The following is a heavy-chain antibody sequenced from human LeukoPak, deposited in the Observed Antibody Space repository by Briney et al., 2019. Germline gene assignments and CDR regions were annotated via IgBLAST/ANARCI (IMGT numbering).Heavy chain of an antibody. V-gene: IGHV1-18*01. CDR2: ISAYNGNT. Sequence: ASVKVSCKASGYTFTSYGNSWVRQAPGQGLEWMGWISAYNGNTNYAQKLQGRVTMTTDTSTSTAYMELRSLRSDDTAVYYCAREKFYCSSTSCYTSASYFDYWGQGTLVTVSS. CDR1: GYTFTSYG. CDR3: AREKFYCSSTSCYTSASYFDY. D-gene: IGHD2-2*02. J-gene: IGHJ4*02.